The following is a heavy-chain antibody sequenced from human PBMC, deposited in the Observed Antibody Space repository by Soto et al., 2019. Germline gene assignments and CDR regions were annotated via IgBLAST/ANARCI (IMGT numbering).Heavy chain of an antibody. J-gene: IGHJ4*02. D-gene: IGHD5-12*01. CDR3: ASASNGYPFDS. CDR2: ISSNGGST. V-gene: IGHV3-64*01. CDR1: GFTFSSYA. Sequence: EVQLVESGGGLVQPGGSLRLSCAASGFTFSSYAMHWVRQAPGKGLEYVSVISSNGGSTYYGNSVKGRFTISRDNSKNTLYLQMASLTAEDMAVYYCASASNGYPFDSWGQGTLVTVSS.